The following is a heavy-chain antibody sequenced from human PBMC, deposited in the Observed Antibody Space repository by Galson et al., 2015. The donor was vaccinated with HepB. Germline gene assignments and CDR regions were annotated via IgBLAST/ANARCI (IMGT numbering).Heavy chain of an antibody. CDR3: ARRATPKAGGKGLGY. J-gene: IGHJ4*02. V-gene: IGHV1-18*01. CDR1: GYTFTSYG. CDR2: ISAYNGNT. Sequence: SVKVSCKASGYTFTSYGISWVRQAPGQGLEWMGWISAYNGNTNYAQKLQGRVTMTTDTSTSTAYMELRSLRSDDTAVYYCARRATPKAGGKGLGYWGQGTLVTVSS. D-gene: IGHD2-15*01.